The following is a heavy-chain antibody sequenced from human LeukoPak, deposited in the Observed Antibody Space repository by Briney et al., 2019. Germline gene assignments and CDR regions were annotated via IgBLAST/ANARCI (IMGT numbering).Heavy chain of an antibody. V-gene: IGHV4-4*07. CDR2: IYTSGST. CDR1: GGSINIYY. D-gene: IGHD4-17*01. J-gene: IGHJ5*02. CDR3: ARGPLTMTRGFDP. Sequence: SETLSLTCTVSGGSINIYYWSWIQQPAGKGLEWIGRIYTSGSTNYNPSLKTRVTMSVDPSKNQFSLKLSSVTAADTAVYYCARGPLTMTRGFDPWGQGTLVTVSS.